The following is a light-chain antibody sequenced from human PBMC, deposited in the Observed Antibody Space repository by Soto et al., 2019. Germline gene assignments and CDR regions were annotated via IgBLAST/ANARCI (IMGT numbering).Light chain of an antibody. CDR3: GTWDNGLSAPYV. CDR1: SSNIGGNS. V-gene: IGLV1-51*01. Sequence: QSALTQPPSVSAAPGQRVTISCSGSSSNIGGNSVSWYQQLPGTAPKLLIYDDDKRPSGIPDRFSGSKSGTSATLDITGLQTGDEADYYCGTWDNGLSAPYVFGTGTKVTVL. CDR2: DDD. J-gene: IGLJ1*01.